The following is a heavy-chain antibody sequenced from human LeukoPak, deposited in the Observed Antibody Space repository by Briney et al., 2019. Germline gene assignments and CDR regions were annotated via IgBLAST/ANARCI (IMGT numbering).Heavy chain of an antibody. CDR1: GINISSYG. V-gene: IGHV3-30*18. CDR3: SKDSSSGSSYYFHGMEV. Sequence: PGGPLRLSCATSGINISSYGMHWVREAPGKGLEWVAVVSYDGSNKYYADSVKGRFTISRDNSKNTLYLQMNSLTSEDTAVYYCSKDSSSGSSYYFHGMEVWGQGTTVTGPS. J-gene: IGHJ6*02. D-gene: IGHD3-10*01. CDR2: VSYDGSNK.